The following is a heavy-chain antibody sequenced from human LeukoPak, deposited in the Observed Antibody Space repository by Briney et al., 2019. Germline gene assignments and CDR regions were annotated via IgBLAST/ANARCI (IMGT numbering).Heavy chain of an antibody. Sequence: PGGSLRLSCAASGFTFSSYWMRWVRQAPGKGLEWVANIKQDGSEKYYVDSVKGRFTISRDNAKNSLYLQMNSLRAEDTAVYYCARVGPPYYYYYYMDVWGKGTTVTVSS. V-gene: IGHV3-7*01. CDR3: ARVGPPYYYYYYMDV. J-gene: IGHJ6*03. CDR2: IKQDGSEK. CDR1: GFTFSSYW.